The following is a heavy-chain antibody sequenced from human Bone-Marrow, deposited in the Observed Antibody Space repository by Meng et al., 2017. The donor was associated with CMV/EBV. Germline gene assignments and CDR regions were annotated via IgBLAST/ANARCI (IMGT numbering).Heavy chain of an antibody. CDR3: ARDAQYIIIPTRGFDY. D-gene: IGHD3-10*01. J-gene: IGHJ4*02. V-gene: IGHV4-59*01. Sequence: SETLSLTCTVSGGSISSYYWSWIRQPPGKGLEWIGYIYYSGSTNYNPSLKSRVTISVDTSKNQFSLKLSSVTAADTAVYYCARDAQYIIIPTRGFDYWGQGTLVTVSS. CDR1: GGSISSYY. CDR2: IYYSGST.